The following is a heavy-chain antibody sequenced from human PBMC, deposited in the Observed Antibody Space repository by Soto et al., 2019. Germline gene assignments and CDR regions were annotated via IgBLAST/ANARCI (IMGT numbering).Heavy chain of an antibody. CDR2: ISGSGGST. Sequence: PGGSLRLSCAASGFTFSSYAMSWVRQAPGKGLEWVSAISGSGGSTYYADSVKGRFTISRDNSKNTLYLQMNSLRAEDTAVYYCAKARDSSGWYSDYFDYWGQGTLVTVSS. CDR1: GFTFSSYA. V-gene: IGHV3-23*01. D-gene: IGHD6-19*01. J-gene: IGHJ4*02. CDR3: AKARDSSGWYSDYFDY.